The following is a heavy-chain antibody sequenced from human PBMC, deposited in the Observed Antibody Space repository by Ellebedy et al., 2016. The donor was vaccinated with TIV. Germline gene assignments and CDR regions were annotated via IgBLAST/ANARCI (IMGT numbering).Heavy chain of an antibody. J-gene: IGHJ4*02. Sequence: ASVKVSCXPSGYTFTDYYIHWVRQAPGQGLEWLGWINPKSGGTNYAQNFQGWVTMTRDTSISTAYLELSRLTSDDTAVYYCSKKEGTSSHLPYFDYWGQGTLVTVSS. CDR1: GYTFTDYY. CDR2: INPKSGGT. CDR3: SKKEGTSSHLPYFDY. V-gene: IGHV1-2*04.